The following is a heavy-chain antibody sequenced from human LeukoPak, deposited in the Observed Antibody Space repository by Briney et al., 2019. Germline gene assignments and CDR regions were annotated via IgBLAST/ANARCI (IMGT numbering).Heavy chain of an antibody. V-gene: IGHV3-7*01. CDR2: IKQDGSEK. D-gene: IGHD5-24*01. CDR3: ADGDGFDY. J-gene: IGHJ4*02. Sequence: PGRSLRLSCATSGFTVSNFWISSVRQPPGKWREWVANIKQDGSEKYYVYSVKCRFTISRANAKISVYLKMNSLRAEDTAVYYCADGDGFDYWGQGTLVTVSS. CDR1: GFTVSNFW.